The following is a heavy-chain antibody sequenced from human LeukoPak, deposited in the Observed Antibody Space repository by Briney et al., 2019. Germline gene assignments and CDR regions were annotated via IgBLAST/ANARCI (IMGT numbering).Heavy chain of an antibody. J-gene: IGHJ4*02. D-gene: IGHD3-16*01. CDR1: GFSFSRYW. Sequence: GGSLRLSCAASGFSFSRYWMHWVRQAPGKGLEWVAVISYDGSNKYYADSVKGRFTISRDNSKNTLYLQMNSLRAEDTAVYHCVRDRGMISETLDYWGQGTLVTVSS. CDR3: VRDRGMISETLDY. V-gene: IGHV3-30-3*01. CDR2: ISYDGSNK.